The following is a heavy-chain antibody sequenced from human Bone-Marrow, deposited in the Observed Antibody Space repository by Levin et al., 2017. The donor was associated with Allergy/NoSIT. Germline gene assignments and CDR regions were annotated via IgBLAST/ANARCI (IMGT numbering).Heavy chain of an antibody. V-gene: IGHV3-74*01. D-gene: IGHD6-19*01. Sequence: RPGGSLRLSCAASGFTFSSSWMHWVRQAPGKGLVWVSRINSDGSSTTYADSVKGRLTISRDNAKNTLYLQMNSLRVEDTAVYYCGRVRRGLSAVAEFDYWGQGTLVTVSS. J-gene: IGHJ4*02. CDR1: GFTFSSSW. CDR2: INSDGSST. CDR3: GRVRRGLSAVAEFDY.